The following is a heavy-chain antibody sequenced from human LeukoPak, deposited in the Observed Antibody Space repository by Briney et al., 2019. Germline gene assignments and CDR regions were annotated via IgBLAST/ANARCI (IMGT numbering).Heavy chain of an antibody. V-gene: IGHV1-69*05. CDR2: IIPIFGTA. D-gene: IGHD3-22*01. CDR1: GGTFSSYA. Sequence: SVKVSCKASGGTFSSYAISWVRQAPGQGREWMGGIIPIFGTANYAQKFQGRVTITTDESTSTAYMELSSLRSEDTAVYYCASDGYYDSSGSPNPRDYWGQGTLVTVCS. J-gene: IGHJ4*02. CDR3: ASDGYYDSSGSPNPRDY.